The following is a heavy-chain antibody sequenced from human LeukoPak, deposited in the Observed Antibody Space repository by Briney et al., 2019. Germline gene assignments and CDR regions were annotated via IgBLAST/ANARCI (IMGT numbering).Heavy chain of an antibody. CDR1: SGSIGSSSNY. Sequence: SETLSLTCTVSSGSIGSSSNYWGWIRQAPGKGLEWIGNVYYSGSTFYNPSLKSRVTISVDTSKNQFSLKLRSVTAADTAIYYCARASFDVVFGNWFDPWGQGTLVTVSS. J-gene: IGHJ5*02. CDR3: ARASFDVVFGNWFDP. CDR2: VYYSGST. V-gene: IGHV4-39*01. D-gene: IGHD3-10*01.